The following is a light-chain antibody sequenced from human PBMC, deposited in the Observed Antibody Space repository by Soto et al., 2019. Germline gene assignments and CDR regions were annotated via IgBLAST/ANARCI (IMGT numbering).Light chain of an antibody. CDR1: QSIDSW. V-gene: IGKV1-5*03. J-gene: IGKJ1*01. CDR2: KAS. Sequence: GDRVTITCRASQSIDSWLAWYQQKPGAAPKLLIYKASTLKSGVPSRFSGSGSGTEFTLTISSLQPDDFATYYCQHYNSYSEAFGQGTKVDIK. CDR3: QHYNSYSEA.